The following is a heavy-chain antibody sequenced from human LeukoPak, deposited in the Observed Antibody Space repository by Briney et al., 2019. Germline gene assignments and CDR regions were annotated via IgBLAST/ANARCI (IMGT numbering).Heavy chain of an antibody. CDR2: IYYSGST. CDR1: GGSICSSIYY. CDR3: ARGDFWSGTYYFDY. J-gene: IGHJ4*02. Sequence: SETLSLTCTVSGGSICSSIYYCGWIRQPPGRGLEWIGSIYYSGSTYYNPSLKSRVTISVDTSKNQFSLKLSSVTAAETAVYYCARGDFWSGTYYFDYWGQGTLVTVSS. V-gene: IGHV4-39*01. D-gene: IGHD3-3*01.